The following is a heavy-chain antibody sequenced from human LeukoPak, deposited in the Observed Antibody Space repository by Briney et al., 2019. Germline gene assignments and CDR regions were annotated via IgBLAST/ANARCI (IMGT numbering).Heavy chain of an antibody. CDR2: ISAYNGNT. CDR1: GYTFTSYG. V-gene: IGHV1-18*01. D-gene: IGHD4-23*01. Sequence: ASVKVSCKASGYTFTSYGISWVRQAPGQGLEWIGWISAYNGNTNYAQKLQGRVTMTTDTSTSTAYMELRSLRSDDTAVYYCARDSTIYGGNSNDAFDIRGQGTMVTVSS. J-gene: IGHJ3*02. CDR3: ARDSTIYGGNSNDAFDI.